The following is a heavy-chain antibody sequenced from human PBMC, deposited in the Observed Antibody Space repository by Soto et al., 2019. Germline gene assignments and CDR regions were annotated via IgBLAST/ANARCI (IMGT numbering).Heavy chain of an antibody. CDR1: GFTFGNYW. CDR3: ARGECVGGTCYSLAGSFYYDMDV. J-gene: IGHJ6*03. D-gene: IGHD2-15*01. V-gene: IGHV3-74*01. CDR2: INSDGSVS. Sequence: EVQLVESGGGLVQPGGSLRLSCAASGFTFGNYWMYWVRQAPGKGPVWVSRINSDGSVSSYADSVKGRLTISRDNVKNTLYLQMDSLRVEDTAVYYCARGECVGGTCYSLAGSFYYDMDVWGKGTTVTVFS.